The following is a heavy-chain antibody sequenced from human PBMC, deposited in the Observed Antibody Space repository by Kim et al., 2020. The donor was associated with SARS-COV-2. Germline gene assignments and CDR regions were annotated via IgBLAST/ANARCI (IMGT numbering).Heavy chain of an antibody. V-gene: IGHV1-24*01. J-gene: IGHJ3*02. Sequence: ASVKVSCKVSGYTLTELSMHWVRQAPGKGLEWMGGFDPEDGDTIYAQKFQGRVTMTEDTSTDTAYMELSSLRTEDTAVYYCATASSIVGATRNRGAFDIWGQGTMVTVSS. CDR2: FDPEDGDT. D-gene: IGHD1-26*01. CDR3: ATASSIVGATRNRGAFDI. CDR1: GYTLTELS.